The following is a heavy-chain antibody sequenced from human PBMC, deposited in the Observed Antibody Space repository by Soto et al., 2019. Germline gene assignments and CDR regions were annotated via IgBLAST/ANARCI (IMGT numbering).Heavy chain of an antibody. Sequence: GGSMGLSCAASGGTVSSYWMHWVRQAPGKGLVWVSRINSDGSSTTYADSVKGRFTISRDNAKNTLYLQMNSLRAEDTAVYYCVRGEGGWETYWGQGTLVTVSS. CDR3: VRGEGGWETY. CDR2: INSDGSST. CDR1: GGTVSSYW. V-gene: IGHV3-74*01. D-gene: IGHD6-19*01. J-gene: IGHJ4*02.